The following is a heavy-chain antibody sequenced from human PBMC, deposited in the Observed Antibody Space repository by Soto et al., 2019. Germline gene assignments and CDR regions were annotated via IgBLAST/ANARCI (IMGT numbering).Heavy chain of an antibody. Sequence: PSETLSLTCTVSGGSISSYYWSWIRQPPGKGLEWIGYIYHSGSTNYNPSLKSRVTISVETSKNQFSLKLSSVTAADTAVYYCARDKGDHGLDYWGQGTLVTVSS. CDR3: ARDKGDHGLDY. V-gene: IGHV4-59*01. CDR1: GGSISSYY. J-gene: IGHJ4*02. D-gene: IGHD2-21*02. CDR2: IYHSGST.